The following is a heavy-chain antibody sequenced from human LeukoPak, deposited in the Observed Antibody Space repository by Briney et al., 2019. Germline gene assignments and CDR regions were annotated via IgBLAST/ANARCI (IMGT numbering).Heavy chain of an antibody. V-gene: IGHV3-23*01. CDR2: ISGSGGST. Sequence: GGSLRLSCEASGFTFSSYAMSWGRQAPGKGLEWVSAISGSGGSTYYADSVKGRFTISRDNAKNTLYLQMNSLRAEDASVYYCAQASLTICRSEYCYPFDFWGQGTLVTVSS. CDR3: AQASLTICRSEYCYPFDF. J-gene: IGHJ4*02. CDR1: GFTFSSYA. D-gene: IGHD2/OR15-2a*01.